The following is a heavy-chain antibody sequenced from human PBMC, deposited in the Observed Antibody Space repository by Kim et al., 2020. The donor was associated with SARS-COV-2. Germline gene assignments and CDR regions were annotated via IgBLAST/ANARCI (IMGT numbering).Heavy chain of an antibody. J-gene: IGHJ4*02. V-gene: IGHV4-39*01. D-gene: IGHD4-17*01. CDR3: ARTHMTTVTKITSGIDY. Sequence: SLKSRVPISIDPSKNQFSLKLRSVTAADTAVYYCARTHMTTVTKITSGIDYWGQGTLVTVSS.